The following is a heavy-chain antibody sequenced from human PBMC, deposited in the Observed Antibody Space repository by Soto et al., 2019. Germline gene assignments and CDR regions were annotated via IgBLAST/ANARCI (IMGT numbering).Heavy chain of an antibody. CDR2: IDPSDSYT. J-gene: IGHJ6*01. V-gene: IGHV5-10-1*01. D-gene: IGHD1-1*01. Sequence: PGESLKISCKGSGYSFTSYGISWVRQMHGKGLEWMGRIDPSDSYTNYSPSFQGHVTISADKSISTAYLQWSSLKASDTAMYYCGRQGYGGNNYGMDVWGQGTTVTVSS. CDR1: GYSFTSYG. CDR3: GRQGYGGNNYGMDV.